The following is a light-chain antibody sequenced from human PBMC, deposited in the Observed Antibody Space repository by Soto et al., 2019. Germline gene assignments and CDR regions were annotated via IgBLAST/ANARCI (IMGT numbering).Light chain of an antibody. Sequence: DIQMTQSPSSLSASVGDRVTISCRASQFISKNLNWYQQKPGRAPNLLIYAASNLEGGVPSRFSGSGSGTDFALTISGLRPEDFATYCCQQSYSTPLTFGGGTKVETK. CDR2: AAS. V-gene: IGKV1-39*01. CDR3: QQSYSTPLT. J-gene: IGKJ4*01. CDR1: QFISKN.